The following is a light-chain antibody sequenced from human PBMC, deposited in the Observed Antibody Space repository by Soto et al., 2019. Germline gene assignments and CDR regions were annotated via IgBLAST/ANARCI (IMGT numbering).Light chain of an antibody. Sequence: VMTQAPATLSVSTGERATLSCRASQTINNNVAWYQLKDGQVPRLVIYGASTRATDIPARFSGSGSGTEFTLTISSLQPEDFATYYCQQYNSSPWTFGQGTKVDIK. CDR1: QTINNN. CDR3: QQYNSSPWT. CDR2: GAS. J-gene: IGKJ1*01. V-gene: IGKV3-15*01.